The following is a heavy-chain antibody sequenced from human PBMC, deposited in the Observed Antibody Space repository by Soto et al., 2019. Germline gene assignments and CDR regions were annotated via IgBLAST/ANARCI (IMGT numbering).Heavy chain of an antibody. Sequence: GGSLRLSCAASGFTFSSYWMSWVRQAPGKGLEWVANIKQDGSGKYYVDSVKGRFPISRDNAKNSLYLQMNSLRAEDTAVYYCARDISLGLAPSYYYYYYYMDVWGKGTTVTVSS. CDR3: ARDISLGLAPSYYYYYYYMDV. V-gene: IGHV3-7*01. D-gene: IGHD3-9*01. CDR1: GFTFSSYW. CDR2: IKQDGSGK. J-gene: IGHJ6*03.